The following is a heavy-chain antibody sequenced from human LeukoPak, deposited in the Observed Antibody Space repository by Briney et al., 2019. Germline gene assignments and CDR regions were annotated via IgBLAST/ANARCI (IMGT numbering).Heavy chain of an antibody. Sequence: GGSLRPSCAASGFTFSSYSMNWVRQAPGKGLEWVSYISSSSSYIYYADSVKGRFTISRDNAKNSLYLQMNSLRAEDTAVYYCARESGNYYDSSGSHGDYWGQGTLVTVSS. J-gene: IGHJ4*02. D-gene: IGHD3-22*01. CDR1: GFTFSSYS. V-gene: IGHV3-21*05. CDR2: ISSSSSYI. CDR3: ARESGNYYDSSGSHGDY.